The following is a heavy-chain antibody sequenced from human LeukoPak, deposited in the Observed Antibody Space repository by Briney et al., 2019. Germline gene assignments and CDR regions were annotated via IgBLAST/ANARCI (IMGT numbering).Heavy chain of an antibody. V-gene: IGHV3-23*01. J-gene: IGHJ4*02. CDR2: ISDSGFDT. CDR3: ANGNSISPKDY. D-gene: IGHD6-13*01. CDR1: GFTFSDYA. Sequence: SGGSLRLSCAASGFTFSDYAMSWLRQAPGRGLEWVSAISDSGFDTYYADSVKGRFTMSRDNSRSTLYLQMNRLRAEDTAVYYCANGNSISPKDYWGQGTLVTVSS.